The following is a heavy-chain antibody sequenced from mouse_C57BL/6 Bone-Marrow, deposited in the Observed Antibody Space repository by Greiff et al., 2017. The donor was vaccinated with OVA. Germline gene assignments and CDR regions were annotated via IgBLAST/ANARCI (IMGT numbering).Heavy chain of an antibody. CDR2: IDPSDSET. CDR1: GYTFTSYW. CDR3: ARRGYGSSYYYAMDY. J-gene: IGHJ4*01. D-gene: IGHD1-1*01. Sequence: QVQLQQPGAELVRPGSSVKLSCKASGYTFTSYWMHWVKQRPIQGLEWIGNIDPSDSETHYNQKFKDKATLTVDKSSSTAYMQLSSLTSEDSAVYYCARRGYGSSYYYAMDYWGQGTPVTVSS. V-gene: IGHV1-52*01.